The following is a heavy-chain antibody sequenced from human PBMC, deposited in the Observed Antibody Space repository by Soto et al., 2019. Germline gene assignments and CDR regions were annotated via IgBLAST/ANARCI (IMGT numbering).Heavy chain of an antibody. CDR3: ARGTITSDDNYYYYYYGMDV. Sequence: GSLRLSCAASGFTVSSNYMSWVRQAPGKGLEWVSVIYSGGSTYYADSVKGRFTISRDNSKNTLYLQMNSLRAEDTAVYYCARGTITSDDNYYYYYYGMDVWGQGTTVTVSS. D-gene: IGHD5-12*01. CDR2: IYSGGST. CDR1: GFTVSSNY. J-gene: IGHJ6*02. V-gene: IGHV3-53*01.